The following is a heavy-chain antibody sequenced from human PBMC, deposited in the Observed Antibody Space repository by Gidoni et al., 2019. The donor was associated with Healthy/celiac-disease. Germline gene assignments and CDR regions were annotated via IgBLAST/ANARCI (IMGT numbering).Heavy chain of an antibody. CDR2: IYYSGST. CDR1: GGSISSSSYY. V-gene: IGHV4-39*07. CDR3: ARVQKAVAGTWSWDFDI. D-gene: IGHD6-19*01. Sequence: QLQLQESGPGLVKPSETLSLTCTVSGGSISSSSYYWGWIRQPPGKGLEWIGSIYYSGSTYYNPSLKSRVTISVDTSKNQFSLKLSYVTDAETAVYYCARVQKAVAGTWSWDFDIWGQGTMVTVSS. J-gene: IGHJ3*02.